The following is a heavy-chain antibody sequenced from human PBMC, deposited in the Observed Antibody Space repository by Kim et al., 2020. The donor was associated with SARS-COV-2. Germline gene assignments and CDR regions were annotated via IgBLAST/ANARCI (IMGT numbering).Heavy chain of an antibody. CDR1: GYTFTSYG. CDR2: ISAYYGNT. Sequence: ASVKVSCKASGYTFTSYGISWVRQAPGQGLEWMGWISAYYGNTNYAQKLQGRVTMTTDTSTSTAYMELRSLRSDDTAVYYCARERDEKGYCSGGSCYHGYYGMDVWGQGTTVTVSS. CDR3: ARERDEKGYCSGGSCYHGYYGMDV. J-gene: IGHJ6*02. V-gene: IGHV1-18*01. D-gene: IGHD2-15*01.